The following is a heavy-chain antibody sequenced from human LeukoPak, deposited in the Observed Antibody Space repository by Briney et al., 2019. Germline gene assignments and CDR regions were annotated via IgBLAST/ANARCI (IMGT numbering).Heavy chain of an antibody. CDR1: GFTFSSYS. D-gene: IGHD2-15*01. Sequence: GGSLRLSCAASGFTFSSYSMNWVRQAPGKGLEWVSSISSSSSYIYYADSVKGRFTISRDNAKNSLYLQMNSLRAEDTAVYYCARHRDDYCSGGSCYAGYFDHWGQGTLVTVSS. V-gene: IGHV3-21*01. CDR2: ISSSSSYI. CDR3: ARHRDDYCSGGSCYAGYFDH. J-gene: IGHJ4*02.